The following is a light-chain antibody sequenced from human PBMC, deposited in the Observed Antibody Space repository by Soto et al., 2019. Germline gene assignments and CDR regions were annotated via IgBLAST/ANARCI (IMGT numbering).Light chain of an antibody. CDR2: EGF. Sequence: QSVLTQPASVSGSPAQSITISCTGSSSDVGGSGLVSWYQFHPGKAPKLLIFEGFKRPSGVSNRFSGSKSGSTASLTISGLQTEDEADYYFCSYAGRSTWDVVFGGGTKVTDL. CDR3: CSYAGRSTWDVV. J-gene: IGLJ2*01. CDR1: SSDVGGSGL. V-gene: IGLV2-23*01.